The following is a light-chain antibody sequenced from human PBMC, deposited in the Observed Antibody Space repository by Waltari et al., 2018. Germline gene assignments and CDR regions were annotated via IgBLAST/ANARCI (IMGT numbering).Light chain of an antibody. V-gene: IGKV1-6*01. J-gene: IGKJ2*01. Sequence: AIHMTQSPSSLSASIGDRVTITCRASQDIRNDLAWHQQKPGKAPELLILAASGLQSVVPSTVSGSGSVTDFTLTINSLKPEDFATYYCLQDYNYPYTFGQGTKLEIK. CDR3: LQDYNYPYT. CDR1: QDIRND. CDR2: AAS.